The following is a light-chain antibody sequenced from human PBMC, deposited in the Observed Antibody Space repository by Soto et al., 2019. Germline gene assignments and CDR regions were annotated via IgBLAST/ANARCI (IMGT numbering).Light chain of an antibody. V-gene: IGLV2-14*01. CDR1: SSDVGGYNY. CDR3: SSYTSSSTPYV. CDR2: AVS. J-gene: IGLJ1*01. Sequence: QSALTQPASVSGSPGQSITISCTGTSSDVGGYNYVSWYHQHPGKAPKLMIYAVSNRPSGVSNRFSGSKSGNTASLTISGLQAEDEADYYCSSYTSSSTPYVFGTGTKLTVL.